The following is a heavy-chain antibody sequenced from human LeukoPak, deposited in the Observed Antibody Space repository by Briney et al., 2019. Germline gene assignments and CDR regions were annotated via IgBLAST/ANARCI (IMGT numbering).Heavy chain of an antibody. V-gene: IGHV3-23*01. D-gene: IGHD2-15*01. J-gene: IGHJ4*02. CDR1: GFTFNTYA. Sequence: SMRLSSAAAGFTFNTYAMTWVRQAPGKGLEWASVIIFSGGSTNYTHSLKGRVTISRDTSKNPLYLQMNCLRADDTAVYYCANLNLPYCSGGRCYGFDYWGQGTLVTVSS. CDR3: ANLNLPYCSGGRCYGFDY. CDR2: IIFSGGST.